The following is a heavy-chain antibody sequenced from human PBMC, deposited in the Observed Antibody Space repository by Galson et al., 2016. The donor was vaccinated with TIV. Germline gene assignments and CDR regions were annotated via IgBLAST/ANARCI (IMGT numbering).Heavy chain of an antibody. Sequence: SLRLSCAASGFTFSSNGVHWVRQAPGKGLEWVAFISYDGGDKYYADSVRGRFTISRDNSKNMLYLQMNSLRAEDTAVYYCTKDTGTYFDSYYYGMNVWDQGTTVTVSS. J-gene: IGHJ6*02. CDR2: ISYDGGDK. V-gene: IGHV3-30*18. CDR1: GFTFSSNG. D-gene: IGHD3-22*01. CDR3: TKDTGTYFDSYYYGMNV.